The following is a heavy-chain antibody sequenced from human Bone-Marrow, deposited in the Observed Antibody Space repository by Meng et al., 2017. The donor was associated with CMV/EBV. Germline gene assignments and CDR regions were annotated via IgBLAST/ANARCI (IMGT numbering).Heavy chain of an antibody. J-gene: IGHJ4*02. V-gene: IGHV3-30*04. D-gene: IGHD6-13*01. CDR3: ARDPGSSSWYYFAY. CDR2: ISYDGSNK. Sequence: GESLKISCAASGFTFSSYAMHWVRQAPGKGLEWVAVISYDGSNKYYADSVKGRFTISRDNSKNTLYLQMNSLRAEDTAVYYCARDPGSSSWYYFAYWGPRNRVHGAS. CDR1: GFTFSSYA.